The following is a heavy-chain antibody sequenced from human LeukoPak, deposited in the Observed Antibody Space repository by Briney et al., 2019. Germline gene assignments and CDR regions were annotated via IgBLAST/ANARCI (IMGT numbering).Heavy chain of an antibody. CDR1: GYTFTSYA. CDR3: ARDPVPLLEWLLYLDY. Sequence: ASVKVSCKASGYTFTSYAMHWVRQAPGQRLEWMGWINAGNGNTKYSQKFLGRVTITRDTSASTAYMELSSLRSEDTAVCYCARDPVPLLEWLLYLDYWGQGTLVTVSS. J-gene: IGHJ4*02. V-gene: IGHV1-3*01. CDR2: INAGNGNT. D-gene: IGHD3-3*01.